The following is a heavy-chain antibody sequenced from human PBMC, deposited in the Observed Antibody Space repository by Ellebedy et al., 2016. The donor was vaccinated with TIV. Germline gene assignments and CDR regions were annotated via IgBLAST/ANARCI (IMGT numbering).Heavy chain of an antibody. J-gene: IGHJ4*02. V-gene: IGHV4-34*01. CDR3: ARGHSSGWYGGLGFDY. CDR2: IYHSGST. CDR1: GGSFSGYY. D-gene: IGHD6-19*01. Sequence: SETLSLTXAVYGGSFSGYYWGWIRQPPGKGLEWIGSIYHSGSTYYNPSLKSRVTISVDKSKNQFSLKLSSVTAADTAVYYCARGHSSGWYGGLGFDYWGQGTLVTVSS.